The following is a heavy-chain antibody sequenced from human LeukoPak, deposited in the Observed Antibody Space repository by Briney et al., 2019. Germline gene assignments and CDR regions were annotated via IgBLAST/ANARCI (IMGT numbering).Heavy chain of an antibody. Sequence: KFQGRVTMTRDTSTSRVYMELRSLRPDDTAVYYCARDFEAVADEAGYDAFDIWGQGTMVTVSS. V-gene: IGHV1-18*01. J-gene: IGHJ3*02. D-gene: IGHD6-19*01. CDR3: ARDFEAVADEAGYDAFDI.